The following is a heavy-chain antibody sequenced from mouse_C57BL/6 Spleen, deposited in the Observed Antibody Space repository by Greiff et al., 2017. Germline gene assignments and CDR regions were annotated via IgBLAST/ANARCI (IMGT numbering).Heavy chain of an antibody. Sequence: ESGPGMVKPSQSLSLTCTVTGYSITSGYDWHWIRHFPGNKLEWMGYISYSGSTNYNPSLKSRISITHDTSKNHFFLKLNSVTTEDTATYYCAREDYGSRTGFAYWGQGTLVTVSA. J-gene: IGHJ3*01. CDR3: AREDYGSRTGFAY. V-gene: IGHV3-1*01. CDR2: ISYSGST. CDR1: GYSITSGYD. D-gene: IGHD1-1*01.